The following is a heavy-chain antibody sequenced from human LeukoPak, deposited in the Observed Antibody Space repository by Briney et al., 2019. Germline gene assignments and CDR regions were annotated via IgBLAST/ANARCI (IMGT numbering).Heavy chain of an antibody. CDR2: IIPILGLA. D-gene: IGHD5-18*01. CDR3: AREKDSYGLESNWFDP. V-gene: IGHV1-69*04. Sequence: SVKVSCKASGGTFSSYTISWVRQAPGQGLEWMGRIIPILGLANYAQKFQGRVTITADKSASTAYMELSSLRSEDTAVYYCAREKDSYGLESNWFDPWGQGTLVTVSS. CDR1: GGTFSSYT. J-gene: IGHJ5*02.